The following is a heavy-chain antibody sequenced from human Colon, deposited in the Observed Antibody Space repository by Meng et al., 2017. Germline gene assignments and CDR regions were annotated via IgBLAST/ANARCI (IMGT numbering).Heavy chain of an antibody. J-gene: IGHJ4*02. CDR1: GASFSGYY. D-gene: IGHD3-16*01. Sequence: QGHRPGVGAGLLKTSETRSPPCAVYGASFSGYYWSWIRQPPGKGLEWIGEINHSGSTNYNPSLKIRVTISVDTTKNQFSLKLSSVTAADTAVYYCARGIPFEGPYYGYWGQGTLVTVSS. V-gene: IGHV4-34*01. CDR3: ARGIPFEGPYYGY. CDR2: INHSGST.